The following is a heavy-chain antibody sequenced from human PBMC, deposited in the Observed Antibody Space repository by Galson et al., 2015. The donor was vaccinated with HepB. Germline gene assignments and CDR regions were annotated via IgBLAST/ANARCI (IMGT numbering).Heavy chain of an antibody. J-gene: IGHJ6*02. Sequence: SVKVSCKASGYTFTSYAMHWVRQAPGQRLEWMGWINAGNGNTKYSQKFQGRVTITRDTSASTAYMELSSLRSEDTAVYYCASNSNYALYYYGMDVWGQGTTVTVSS. D-gene: IGHD4-11*01. V-gene: IGHV1-3*01. CDR2: INAGNGNT. CDR3: ASNSNYALYYYGMDV. CDR1: GYTFTSYA.